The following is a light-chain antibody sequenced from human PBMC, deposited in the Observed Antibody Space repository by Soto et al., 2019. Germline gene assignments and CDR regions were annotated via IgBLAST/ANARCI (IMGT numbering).Light chain of an antibody. CDR2: EGT. Sequence: QAVVTQPASVSGSPGQSITISCTETSSDVGSYNFVSWYQQHPGKAPKLMIYEGTKRPSGVSNRFSGSKSGNTASLTISGLQTEDEADYYCFSHAGSSTFLFGGGTKVTVL. CDR1: SSDVGSYNF. V-gene: IGLV2-23*01. J-gene: IGLJ2*01. CDR3: FSHAGSSTFL.